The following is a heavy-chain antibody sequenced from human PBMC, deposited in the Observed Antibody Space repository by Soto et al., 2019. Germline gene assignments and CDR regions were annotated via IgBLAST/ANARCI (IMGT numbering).Heavy chain of an antibody. CDR2: ISAYNGNT. J-gene: IGHJ6*02. D-gene: IGHD1-26*01. V-gene: IGHV1-18*04. Sequence: ASVKVSCKASGYTFTSYGISWVRQAPGQGLEWMGWISAYNGNTNYAQKVQGRVTMTTDTSTSTAYMELRSLRSDDTAVYYCASHGYSGSYLDYYYGMDVWGQGTTVTVSS. CDR1: GYTFTSYG. CDR3: ASHGYSGSYLDYYYGMDV.